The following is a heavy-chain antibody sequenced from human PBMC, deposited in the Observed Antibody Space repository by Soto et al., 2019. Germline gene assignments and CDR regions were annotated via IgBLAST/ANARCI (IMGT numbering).Heavy chain of an antibody. CDR3: AREPSGIAAAGSNDY. Sequence: GASVKVSCKASGYTFTSYGISWVRQAPGQGLEWMGWISAYNGNTNYAQKLQGRVTMTTDTSTSTAYMELRSLRSDDTAVYYCAREPSGIAAAGSNDYWGQGTLVTVS. CDR1: GYTFTSYG. J-gene: IGHJ4*02. CDR2: ISAYNGNT. D-gene: IGHD6-13*01. V-gene: IGHV1-18*01.